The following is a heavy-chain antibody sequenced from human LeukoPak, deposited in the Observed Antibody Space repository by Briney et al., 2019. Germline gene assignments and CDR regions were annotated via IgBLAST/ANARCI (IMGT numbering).Heavy chain of an antibody. CDR1: GYTFTSYG. V-gene: IGHV1-18*01. CDR3: ARDSDDYGGDYYGMDV. Sequence: ASVKVSCKASGYTFTSYGISWVRQAPGQGLEWMGWISAYNGNTNYAQKLQGRVTMTTDTSTSTAYMELRSLRSDDTAVYYCARDSDDYGGDYYGMDVWGQGTTVTVSS. D-gene: IGHD4-23*01. CDR2: ISAYNGNT. J-gene: IGHJ6*02.